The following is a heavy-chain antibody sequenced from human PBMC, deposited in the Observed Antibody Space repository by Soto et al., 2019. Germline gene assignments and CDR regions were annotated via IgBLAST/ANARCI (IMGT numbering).Heavy chain of an antibody. CDR1: GFTFSIYA. CDR3: AKTTPGRATTLIPYY. Sequence: EVQLLESGGGLVQPGGSLRLSCAAAGFTFSIYAMSWVRQAPGKGLEWVSAISGSGGSTYYADSVKGRFTICRDKSKDPLYLPINHLRAHEPALYYFAKTTPGRATTLIPYYLGQGTLVPLSS. D-gene: IGHD2-21*01. J-gene: IGHJ4*02. CDR2: ISGSGGST. V-gene: IGHV3-23*01.